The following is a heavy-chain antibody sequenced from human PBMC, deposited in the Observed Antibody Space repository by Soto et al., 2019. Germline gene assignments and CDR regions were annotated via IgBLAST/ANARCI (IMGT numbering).Heavy chain of an antibody. CDR1: GFNFGNNW. J-gene: IGHJ4*02. Sequence: EVQLVESGGGLGQPGGSLRLSCAASGFNFGNNWMHWVRQAPGKGLEWVSRMNSDGRTTNYADSVKGRFTVSRDNAKNTLYLQMNSLRAEDTAVYYCATAEVDYWGPGTLVTVSS. V-gene: IGHV3-74*01. CDR2: MNSDGRTT. CDR3: ATAEVDY.